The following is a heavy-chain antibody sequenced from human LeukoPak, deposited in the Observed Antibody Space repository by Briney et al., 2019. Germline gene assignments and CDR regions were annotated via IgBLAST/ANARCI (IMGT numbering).Heavy chain of an antibody. CDR3: ASATPLIVGASHWFDP. CDR2: MNPNSGNT. J-gene: IGHJ5*02. Sequence: GASVKVSCKASGYTFTSYDINWVRQATGQGLEWMGWMNPNSGNTGYAQKFQGRVTMTRNTSISTAYMELSSLRSGDTAVYYCASATPLIVGASHWFDPWGQGTLVTVSS. V-gene: IGHV1-8*01. D-gene: IGHD1-26*01. CDR1: GYTFTSYD.